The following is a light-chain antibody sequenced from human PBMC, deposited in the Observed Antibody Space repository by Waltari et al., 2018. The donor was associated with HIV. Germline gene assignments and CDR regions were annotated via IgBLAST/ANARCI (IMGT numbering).Light chain of an antibody. J-gene: IGLJ2*01. CDR2: GNP. Sequence: QSVLTQPPSVSGAPGQRVTISCTGSSSNIGAGYDVHWYQQLPGTAPKLLIYGNPNRPSGVPDRFSDAKSGTSASVAITGLQAEDEADYYCQSLRVFGGGTKLTVL. CDR1: SSNIGAGYD. V-gene: IGLV1-40*01. CDR3: QSLRV.